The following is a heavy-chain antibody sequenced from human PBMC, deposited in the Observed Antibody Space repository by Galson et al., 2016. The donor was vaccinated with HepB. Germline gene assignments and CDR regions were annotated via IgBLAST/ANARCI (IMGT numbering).Heavy chain of an antibody. D-gene: IGHD4-17*01. CDR1: GGSISGGDSY. J-gene: IGHJ3*02. V-gene: IGHV4-30-4*01. CDR2: IYYGGGA. Sequence: TLSLTCTVSGGSISGGDSYWSWIRQPPGKGLEWIGFIYYGGGAYYNPSLKSRVTISVDTSKGQLALKLSSVTAADTAVYYCARDIAGGNGDRVRDAFDIWGRGTMVTVSS. CDR3: ARDIAGGNGDRVRDAFDI.